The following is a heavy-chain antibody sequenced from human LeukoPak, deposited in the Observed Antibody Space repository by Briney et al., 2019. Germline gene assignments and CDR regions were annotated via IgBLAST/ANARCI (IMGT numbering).Heavy chain of an antibody. D-gene: IGHD5-24*01. CDR2: ISYDGSNK. CDR3: VTDGYGVYDAFDI. CDR1: GFTFSSYA. Sequence: SGGSLRLSCAASGFTFSSYAMHWVRQAPGKGLEWVAVISYDGSNKYYADSVKGRFTISRDNSKNSLYLQMNSLRAEDTAVYYCVTDGYGVYDAFDIWGQGTMVTVSS. J-gene: IGHJ3*02. V-gene: IGHV3-30-3*01.